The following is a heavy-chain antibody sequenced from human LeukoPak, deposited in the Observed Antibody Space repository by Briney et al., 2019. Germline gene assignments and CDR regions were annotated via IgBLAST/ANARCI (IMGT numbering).Heavy chain of an antibody. J-gene: IGHJ4*02. CDR2: ISLTGLT. Sequence: SETLSLTCGVSGGSISNTNWXSXXXXPPGXXXXXIXXISLTGLTHYXXSLESRVTVSLDKSKNQLSLNLTSVTAADTAVYYCSRENGAFSPFGYWGQGTVVTVSS. CDR3: SRENGAFSPFGY. D-gene: IGHD2-8*01. V-gene: IGHV4-4*02. CDR1: GGSISNTNW.